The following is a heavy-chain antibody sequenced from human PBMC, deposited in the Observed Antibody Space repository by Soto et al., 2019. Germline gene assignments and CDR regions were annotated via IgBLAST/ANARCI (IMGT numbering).Heavy chain of an antibody. CDR2: ISAYNGNT. Sequence: ASGRVSCRASVYPVPSPGMSGVRQAPGQGLEWMGWISAYNGNTNYAQKLQGRVTMTTDTSTSTAYMELRSLRSDDTAVYYCARGRLPYYYYGMDVWGQGNTVSVSS. CDR3: ARGRLPYYYYGMDV. D-gene: IGHD6-25*01. CDR1: VYPVPSPG. V-gene: IGHV1-18*04. J-gene: IGHJ6*01.